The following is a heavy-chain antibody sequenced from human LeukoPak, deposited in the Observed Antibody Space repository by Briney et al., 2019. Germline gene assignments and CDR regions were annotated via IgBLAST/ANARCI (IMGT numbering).Heavy chain of an antibody. CDR2: IKQDGSEK. Sequence: PGGSLRLSCAASGFTFSSHWMSWVRQAPGKGLEWVANIKQDGSEKYYVDSVKGRFTISRDSSKNTLYLQMNSLRAEDTALYYCAKAVSSWSGDYNYGMDVWGQGTTVTVSS. CDR3: AKAVSSWSGDYNYGMDV. CDR1: GFTFSSHW. V-gene: IGHV3-7*03. J-gene: IGHJ6*02. D-gene: IGHD6-13*01.